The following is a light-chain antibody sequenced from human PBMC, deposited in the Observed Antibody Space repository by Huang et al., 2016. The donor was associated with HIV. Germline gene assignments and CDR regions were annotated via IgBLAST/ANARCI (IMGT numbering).Light chain of an antibody. V-gene: IGKV1-39*01. Sequence: DILLTQSPSSLSASVGDRVTITCRASQNIHTYLNWYQQKPGKAPNLLIHSASTLQTGVPSRFSGSGSGTDFTLTVNSLQPEDSATYYCQQGYSALITFGQGTRL. CDR1: QNIHTY. CDR3: QQGYSALIT. CDR2: SAS. J-gene: IGKJ5*01.